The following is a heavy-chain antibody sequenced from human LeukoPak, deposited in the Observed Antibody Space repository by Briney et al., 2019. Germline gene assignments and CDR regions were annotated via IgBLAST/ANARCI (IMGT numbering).Heavy chain of an antibody. CDR1: GFTFSRYY. D-gene: IGHD4-4*01. V-gene: IGHV3-74*01. CDR2: INGVGTDR. CDR3: AKNQAPPATVTTDYFDY. J-gene: IGHJ4*02. Sequence: GGSLRLSCAASGFTFSRYYMHWVRQAPGKGLVWVSRINGVGTDRIYADSVKGRFTISRDNAKNTLFLQMNSLRAEDTAVYYCAKNQAPPATVTTDYFDYWGQGTLVTVSS.